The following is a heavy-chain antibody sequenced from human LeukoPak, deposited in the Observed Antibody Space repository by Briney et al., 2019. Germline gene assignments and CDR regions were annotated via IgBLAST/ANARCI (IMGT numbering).Heavy chain of an antibody. V-gene: IGHV4-59*01. CDR2: IYYSGST. D-gene: IGHD3-22*01. CDR3: ARDRDYYDSSDAFDI. Sequence: PSETLSLTCTVSGGSISSYYWSWIRQPPGKGPEWIGYIYYSGSTNYNPSLKSRVTISVDTSKNQFSLKLSSVTAADTAVYYCARDRDYYDSSDAFDIWGQGTMVTVSS. J-gene: IGHJ3*02. CDR1: GGSISSYY.